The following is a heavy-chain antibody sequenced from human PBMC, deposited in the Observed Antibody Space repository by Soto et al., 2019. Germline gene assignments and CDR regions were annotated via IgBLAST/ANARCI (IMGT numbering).Heavy chain of an antibody. CDR1: GFTFSSYG. J-gene: IGHJ6*02. CDR3: ARDLKPGVRGVIENVLILSPDLGYYYYGMDF. V-gene: IGHV3-33*01. Sequence: GGSLRLSCAASGFTFSSYGMHWVRQAPGKGLEWVAVIWYDGSNKYYADSVKGRFTISRDNSKNTLYLQMNSLRAEDTAVYYCARDLKPGVRGVIENVLILSPDLGYYYYGMDFWGQGTTVTVSS. D-gene: IGHD3-10*01. CDR2: IWYDGSNK.